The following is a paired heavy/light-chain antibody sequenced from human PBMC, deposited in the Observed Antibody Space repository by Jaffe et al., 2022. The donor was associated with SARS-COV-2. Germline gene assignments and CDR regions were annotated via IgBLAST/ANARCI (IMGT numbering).Light chain of an antibody. CDR1: QTISRY. CDR2: GTS. J-gene: IGKJ1*01. V-gene: IGKV1-39*01. Sequence: DIHMTQFPPSLSASVGDRVTITCRASQTISRYLNWYQQKPGTAPKLLIYGTSNLQGGVPSRFGGRGSGTDFTLTISSLQPEDFATYYCQQGYNTPRTFGQGTKVEIK. CDR3: QQGYNTPRT.
Heavy chain of an antibody. Sequence: QVQLQESGPGLLKPSQTLSLTCTVSGGSISSGHYYWTWIRQPAGNELEWIGRISPSGSTNYTPSLKSRVTISLDTSKNQFSLKLRSVTAADTAVYYCARDDDSNEAFDMWGQGTRVTVSS. D-gene: IGHD3-3*01. CDR1: GGSISSGHYY. CDR3: ARDDDSNEAFDM. CDR2: ISPSGST. V-gene: IGHV4-61*02. J-gene: IGHJ3*02.